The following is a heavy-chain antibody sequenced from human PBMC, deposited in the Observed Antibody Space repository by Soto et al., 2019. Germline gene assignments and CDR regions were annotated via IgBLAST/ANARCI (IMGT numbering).Heavy chain of an antibody. D-gene: IGHD4-17*01. CDR3: ARDLSSRPHDYGDSDDAFDI. V-gene: IGHV3-21*01. J-gene: IGHJ3*02. CDR1: GFTFSSYS. CDR2: ISSSSSYI. Sequence: GGSLRLSCAASGFTFSSYSMNWVRQAPGKGLEWVSSISSSSSYIYYADSVKGRFTISRDNAKNSLYLQMNSLRAEDTAVYYCARDLSSRPHDYGDSDDAFDIWGQGTMVTVSS.